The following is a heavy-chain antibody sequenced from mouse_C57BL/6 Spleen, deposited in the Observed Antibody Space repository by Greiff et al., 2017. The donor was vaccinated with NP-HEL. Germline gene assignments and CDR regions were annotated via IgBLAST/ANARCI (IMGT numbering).Heavy chain of an antibody. V-gene: IGHV1-82*01. CDR1: GYAFSSSW. J-gene: IGHJ3*01. Sequence: QVHVKQSGPELVKPGASVKISCKASGYAFSSSWMNWVKQRPGTGLEWIGRIYPGDGDTNYNGKFKGKATLTADKSSSTAYMQLSSLTSEDSAVYFCARWGLGPAWFAYWGQGTLVTVSA. CDR2: IYPGDGDT. D-gene: IGHD4-1*01. CDR3: ARWGLGPAWFAY.